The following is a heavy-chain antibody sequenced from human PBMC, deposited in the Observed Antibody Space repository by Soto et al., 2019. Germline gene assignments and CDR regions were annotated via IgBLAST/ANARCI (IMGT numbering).Heavy chain of an antibody. CDR2: IYYSGST. J-gene: IGHJ3*02. CDR1: GGSIISSSYY. Sequence: QLQLQESGPGLVKPSETLSLTCTVSGGSIISSSYYWGWIRQPPGKGLEWIGSIYYSGSTYYNPSLKSRVTISVDTSKNQFSLKLSSVTAADTAVYYCARPLSVTLDAFDIWGQGTMVTVSS. D-gene: IGHD5-18*01. V-gene: IGHV4-39*01. CDR3: ARPLSVTLDAFDI.